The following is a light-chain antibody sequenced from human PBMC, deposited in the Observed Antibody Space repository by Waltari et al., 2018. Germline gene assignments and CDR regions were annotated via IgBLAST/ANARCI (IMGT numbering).Light chain of an antibody. V-gene: IGLV1-47*01. Sequence: QSVLTQPPSASRTPGQRVTISCSGSSSNIGSNYVSWYQHLPGAAPKLLIYRNNQRPSGVPDRFSGSKSGTSASLAISGLRSEDEADYYCAAWDDSLSGPVLGGGTKLTVL. CDR3: AAWDDSLSGPV. CDR2: RNN. CDR1: SSNIGSNY. J-gene: IGLJ2*01.